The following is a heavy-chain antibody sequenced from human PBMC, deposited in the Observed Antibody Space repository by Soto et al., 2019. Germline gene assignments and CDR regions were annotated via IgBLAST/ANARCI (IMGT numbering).Heavy chain of an antibody. Sequence: SETLSLTCAIYGWTFSGHYWTWIRQPPGKGLEWIGEINDSGSSNYNPSLKSRVTISVDTSKNQFSLKLSSVTAADTAVYYCARGVTMVRGVIHTPYXDYWGQGTLVTVS. CDR2: INDSGSS. V-gene: IGHV4-34*09. CDR3: ARGVTMVRGVIHTPYXDY. CDR1: GWTFSGHY. J-gene: IGHJ4*02. D-gene: IGHD3-10*01.